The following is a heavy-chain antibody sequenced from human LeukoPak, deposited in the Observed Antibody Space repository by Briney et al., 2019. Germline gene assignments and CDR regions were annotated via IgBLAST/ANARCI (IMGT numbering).Heavy chain of an antibody. CDR2: IWYDGSDK. D-gene: IGHD6-13*01. CDR3: ARDGYSGSWYGWFDP. J-gene: IGHJ5*02. V-gene: IGHV3-33*01. Sequence: GGSLRLSCAASGFTFSSYGLHWVRQAPGKGLEWLAVIWYDGSDKYYADSVKGRFTISRDNSRNTLYLQMNSLRAEDTAVYYCARDGYSGSWYGWFDPWGQGTLVTVSS. CDR1: GFTFSSYG.